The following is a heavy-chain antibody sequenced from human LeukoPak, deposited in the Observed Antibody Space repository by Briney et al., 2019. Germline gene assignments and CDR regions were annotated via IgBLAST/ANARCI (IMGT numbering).Heavy chain of an antibody. CDR1: GYSFTSYW. V-gene: IGHV5-51*01. CDR2: IYPGDSDT. J-gene: IGHJ5*02. Sequence: GESLQISCKGSGYSFTSYWIGWVRQMPGKGPEWMGIIYPGDSDTRYSPSFRGQVTISADKSISTAYLQWSSLEASDTAMYYCARHSSSWYPWFDPRGQGTLVTVSS. CDR3: ARHSSSWYPWFDP. D-gene: IGHD6-13*01.